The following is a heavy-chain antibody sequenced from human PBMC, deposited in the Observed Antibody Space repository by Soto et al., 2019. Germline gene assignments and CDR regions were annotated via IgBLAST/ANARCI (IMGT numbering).Heavy chain of an antibody. V-gene: IGHV6-1*01. CDR3: AREEAPSSGWYYSNHQIDI. CDR1: GDSVSSNSAA. Sequence: PPLLRQSQTLSLTCAISGDSVSSNSAAWTWIRQSPSRGLEWLGRTYYRSKWYNDYAVSVKSRITINPDTSKNQFSLQLNSVTPEDTAVYYCAREEAPSSGWYYSNHQIDIWGQGTMVTVSS. CDR2: TYYRSKWYN. D-gene: IGHD6-19*01. J-gene: IGHJ3*02.